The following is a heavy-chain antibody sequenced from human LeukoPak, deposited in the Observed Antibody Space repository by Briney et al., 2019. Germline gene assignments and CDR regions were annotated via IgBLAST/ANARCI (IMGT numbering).Heavy chain of an antibody. V-gene: IGHV4-59*08. J-gene: IGHJ4*02. CDR3: ARPNKYGDYFY. CDR2: IYYSGST. D-gene: IGHD4-17*01. CDR1: GGSISSYY. Sequence: SETLSLTCTVSGGSISSYYWSWIRQPPGKGLEWIGYIYYSGSTNYNPSLKSRVTISVDTSKNQFSLKLSSVTAADTAVYYCARPNKYGDYFYWGQGTLVTVSS.